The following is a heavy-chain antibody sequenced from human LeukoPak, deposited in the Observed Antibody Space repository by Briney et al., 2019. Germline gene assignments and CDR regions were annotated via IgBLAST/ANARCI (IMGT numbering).Heavy chain of an antibody. D-gene: IGHD3-10*02. CDR1: GFTFNNYA. CDR2: ISYDGSNK. V-gene: IGHV3-30*04. J-gene: IGHJ6*04. CDR3: AELGITMIGGV. Sequence: GGSLRLSCAASGFTFNNYAMHWVRQAPGKGLEWVAVISYDGSNKYYADSVKGRFTISRDNAKNSLYLQMNSLRAEDTAVYYCAELGITMIGGVWGEGTTVTISS.